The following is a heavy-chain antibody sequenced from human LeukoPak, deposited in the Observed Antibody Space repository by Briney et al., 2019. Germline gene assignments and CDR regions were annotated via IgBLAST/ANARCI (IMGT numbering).Heavy chain of an antibody. CDR3: AGSLGYCTSNVCYLKY. D-gene: IGHD2-8*01. V-gene: IGHV1-18*01. CDR2: ISAQHGQT. Sequence: ASVKVSCKTSGYSENFYGITWVRRVAGQGLEWMGWISAQHGQTEYAPNSQDRVTMTTDTYTNTAYMELRSLRSDDTAVYYCAGSLGYCTSNVCYLKYWGQGTLVTVSS. CDR1: GYSENFYG. J-gene: IGHJ4*02.